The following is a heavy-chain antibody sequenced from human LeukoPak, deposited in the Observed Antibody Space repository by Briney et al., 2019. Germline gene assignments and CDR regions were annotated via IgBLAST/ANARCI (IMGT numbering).Heavy chain of an antibody. J-gene: IGHJ3*02. D-gene: IGHD6-6*01. CDR3: TKYSSSSGGADDAFDI. CDR1: GYTFTSYD. CDR2: MNPNSGNT. Sequence: GASVKVSCKASGYTFTSYDINWVRQATGQGLEWMGWMNPNSGNTGYAQKFQGRVTITRNTSISTAYMELSSLRSEDTAVYYCTKYSSSSGGADDAFDIWGQGTMVTVSS. V-gene: IGHV1-8*03.